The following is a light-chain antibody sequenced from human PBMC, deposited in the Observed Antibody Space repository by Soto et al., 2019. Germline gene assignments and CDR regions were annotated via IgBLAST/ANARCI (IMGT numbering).Light chain of an antibody. CDR2: GAS. Sequence: EIVLTQSPGTLSLSPGERATLSCRASQSVSSSYLAWYQKKPGQAPRLLIHGASSRATGIPDRFSGSGSGTDFILTISRLEPEDSAVYYCQEYGTSRAFGQGTKVDIK. J-gene: IGKJ1*01. CDR3: QEYGTSRA. CDR1: QSVSSSY. V-gene: IGKV3-20*01.